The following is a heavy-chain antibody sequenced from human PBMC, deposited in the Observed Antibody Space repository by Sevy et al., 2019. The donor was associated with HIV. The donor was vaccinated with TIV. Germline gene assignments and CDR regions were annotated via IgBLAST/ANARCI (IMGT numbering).Heavy chain of an antibody. V-gene: IGHV3-72*01. Sequence: GGSLRLSCAASGFTFSDHYMEWVRQAPGKGLEWVGRTRNKADSYTTEYAASVRGSFTISRDDSKNSLYLQMNSLKTEDTAVDYCATHAGIAAAGRVFDYWGQGTLVTVSS. CDR2: TRNKADSYTT. CDR3: ATHAGIAAAGRVFDY. J-gene: IGHJ4*02. CDR1: GFTFSDHY. D-gene: IGHD6-13*01.